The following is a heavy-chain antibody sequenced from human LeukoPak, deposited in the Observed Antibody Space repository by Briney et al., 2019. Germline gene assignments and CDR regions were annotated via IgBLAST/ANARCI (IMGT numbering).Heavy chain of an antibody. J-gene: IGHJ3*02. CDR3: AKDLYEVVTTLLRYFDWLPQVGYAFDI. CDR2: ISGSGGST. D-gene: IGHD3-9*01. CDR1: GFPFSSHG. V-gene: IGHV3-23*01. Sequence: GGSLRLSCAGSGFPFSSHGMNWVRQAPGKGLEWVSAISGSGGSTYYADSVKGRFTISRDNSKNTLYLQMNSLRAEDTAVYYCAKDLYEVVTTLLRYFDWLPQVGYAFDIWGQGTMVTVSS.